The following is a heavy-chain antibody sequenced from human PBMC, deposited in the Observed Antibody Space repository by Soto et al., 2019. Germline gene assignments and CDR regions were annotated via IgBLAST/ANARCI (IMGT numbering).Heavy chain of an antibody. V-gene: IGHV3-23*01. CDR2: ISGSGGST. Sequence: EVQLLESGGGLVQPGGSLRLSCAASGFTFSSYAMSWVRQAPGKGLEWVSAISGSGGSTYYADSVKGRFTISRDNSKNTLYLQMNSLRAEDTAVYYCAKDPSGSYYWLAAIDYWGQGTLVTVSS. J-gene: IGHJ4*02. CDR3: AKDPSGSYYWLAAIDY. D-gene: IGHD1-26*01. CDR1: GFTFSSYA.